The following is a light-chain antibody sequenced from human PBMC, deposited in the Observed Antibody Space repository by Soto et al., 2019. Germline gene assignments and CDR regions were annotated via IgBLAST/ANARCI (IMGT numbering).Light chain of an antibody. CDR2: DVS. Sequence: ALTQPASVSGSPGQWITISCTGTSSDVGGYNYVSWYQQHPGKAPKLMIYDVSNRPSGVSNRFSGSKSGNTASLTIFGLQAEDEADYYCSSYTSSSSVFGTGTKVTVL. CDR3: SSYTSSSSV. CDR1: SSDVGGYNY. V-gene: IGLV2-14*01. J-gene: IGLJ1*01.